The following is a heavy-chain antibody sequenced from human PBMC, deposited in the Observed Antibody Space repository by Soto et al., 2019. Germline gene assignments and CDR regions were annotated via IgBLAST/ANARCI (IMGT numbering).Heavy chain of an antibody. Sequence: EVQLVESGGDLVQPGGSLRLSCAVSGFTFSDHYMDWVRQAPGKGLEWVGRIRNIANSYTTDYAASVKGRFTISRDDSKNSLYLQMNSLKTEAPAMYYCARRITGTPPADGGSWGQGTLVTVSS. CDR1: GFTFSDHY. CDR3: ARRITGTPPADGGS. CDR2: IRNIANSYTT. V-gene: IGHV3-72*01. J-gene: IGHJ5*02. D-gene: IGHD1-7*01.